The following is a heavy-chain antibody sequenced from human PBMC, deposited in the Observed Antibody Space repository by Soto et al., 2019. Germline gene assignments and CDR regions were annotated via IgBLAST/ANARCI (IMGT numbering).Heavy chain of an antibody. D-gene: IGHD6-19*01. J-gene: IGHJ6*02. CDR3: ARSSSGWRVNYYYYGMDV. V-gene: IGHV3-30*03. Sequence: GGSLRLSCAASGFTFSSYGMHWVRQAPGKGLEWVAVISYDGSNKYYADSVKGRFTISRDNSKNTLYLQMNSLRAEDTAVYYCARSSSGWRVNYYYYGMDVWGQGTTVTVSS. CDR1: GFTFSSYG. CDR2: ISYDGSNK.